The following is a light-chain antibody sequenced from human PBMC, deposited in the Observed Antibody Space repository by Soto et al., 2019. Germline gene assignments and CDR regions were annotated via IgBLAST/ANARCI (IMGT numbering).Light chain of an antibody. CDR2: GNN. V-gene: IGLV1-47*01. Sequence: QSVLNQPPSASGTPGQRVTISCSGSSSNIGTNYVYWYQQVPGTAPKLLISGNNQRPSGVPDRFSGSKSDTSASLVISGLRSEDEAAYYCATKDDSLTGHVVFGGGTKLTVL. CDR3: ATKDDSLTGHVV. CDR1: SSNIGTNY. J-gene: IGLJ2*01.